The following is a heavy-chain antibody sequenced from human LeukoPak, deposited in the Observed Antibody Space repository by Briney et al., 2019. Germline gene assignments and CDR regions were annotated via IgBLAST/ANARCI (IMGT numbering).Heavy chain of an antibody. D-gene: IGHD6-19*01. CDR1: GFTYSSYE. CDR3: ASSSAGYSSGWWSYYGMDV. Sequence: GGSLSCTCAASGFTYSSYELNWVRQAPGKGLEWVSYISSSGSTIYYADSVKGRFTISRDNAKNSLYLQMNSLRAEDTAVYYCASSSAGYSSGWWSYYGMDVWGQGTTVTVSS. CDR2: ISSSGSTI. J-gene: IGHJ6*02. V-gene: IGHV3-48*03.